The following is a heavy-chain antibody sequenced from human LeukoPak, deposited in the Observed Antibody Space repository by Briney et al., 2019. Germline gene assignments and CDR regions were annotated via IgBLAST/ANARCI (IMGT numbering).Heavy chain of an antibody. CDR3: ASRIVDRRYYYYMDV. V-gene: IGHV1-18*01. J-gene: IGHJ6*03. CDR2: ISAYNGNT. D-gene: IGHD1-26*01. Sequence: ASVKVSCKASGYTFTSYGISWVRQAPGQGLEWMGWISAYNGNTNYAQKLQGRVTMTTDTSTSTAYMELRSLRSDDTAVYYCASRIVDRRYYYYMDVWGKGTTVTVSS. CDR1: GYTFTSYG.